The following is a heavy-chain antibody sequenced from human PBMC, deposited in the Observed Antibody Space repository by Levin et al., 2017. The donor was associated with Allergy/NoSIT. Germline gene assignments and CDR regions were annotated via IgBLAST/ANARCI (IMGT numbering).Heavy chain of an antibody. CDR1: GYTFTGYY. CDR2: INPNSGGT. D-gene: IGHD6-19*01. V-gene: IGHV1-2*02. J-gene: IGHJ4*02. Sequence: GESLKISCKASGYTFTGYYMHWVRQAPGQGLEWMGWINPNSGGTNYAQKFQGRVTMTRDTSISTAYMELSRLRSDDTAVYYCARGGRSVSSGWYYWGQGTLVTVSS. CDR3: ARGGRSVSSGWYY.